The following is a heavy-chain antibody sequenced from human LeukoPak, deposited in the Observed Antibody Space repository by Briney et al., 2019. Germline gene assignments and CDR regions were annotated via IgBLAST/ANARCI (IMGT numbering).Heavy chain of an antibody. J-gene: IGHJ5*02. Sequence: GASVKVSCKASGYTFIGYYIHWVRQAPGQGLEWMGWINPNSGGTNYAQKFQGRVTMTRDTSISTAYMELSRLRSDDTAVYYCARDSDSSGWYWFDPWGQGTLVTVSS. CDR3: ARDSDSSGWYWFDP. CDR2: INPNSGGT. CDR1: GYTFIGYY. D-gene: IGHD6-19*01. V-gene: IGHV1-2*02.